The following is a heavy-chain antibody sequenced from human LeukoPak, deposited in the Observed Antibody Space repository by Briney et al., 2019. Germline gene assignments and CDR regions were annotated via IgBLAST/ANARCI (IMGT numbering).Heavy chain of an antibody. Sequence: GGSLRLSCAASGFTFSSYWMIWVRQAPGKGLEWAANIKQDGSEMYYVDSVKGRFTISRDNAKNSLFLQMNSLRAEDTAVYFCARQGVVPENIDSWGQGTLITVSS. D-gene: IGHD2-2*01. J-gene: IGHJ4*02. CDR2: IKQDGSEM. V-gene: IGHV3-7*01. CDR3: ARQGVVPENIDS. CDR1: GFTFSSYW.